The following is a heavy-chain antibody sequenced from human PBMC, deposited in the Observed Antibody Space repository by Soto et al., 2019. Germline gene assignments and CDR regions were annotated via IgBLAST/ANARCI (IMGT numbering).Heavy chain of an antibody. CDR2: INYSGST. CDR1: GGSINSGSYY. V-gene: IGHV4-31*01. Sequence: QVQLQESGPGLVKPSQTLSLTCTVTGGSINSGSYYWSWIRQHPGKGLEWIGNINYSGSTYYNPSLNSLVIMSVDASQNQFFLKLTSVTAADTAVFYCARDRLMGQYFGSWGQGTLVTVSS. CDR3: ARDRLMGQYFGS. J-gene: IGHJ4*02. D-gene: IGHD3-10*01.